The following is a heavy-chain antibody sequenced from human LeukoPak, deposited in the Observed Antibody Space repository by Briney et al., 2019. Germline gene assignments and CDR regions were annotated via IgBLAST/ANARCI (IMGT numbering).Heavy chain of an antibody. CDR2: IHYDGSNK. D-gene: IGHD3-10*01. V-gene: IGHV3-30*02. J-gene: IGHJ4*02. Sequence: GGSLRLSCAASGFVFSGYGMHWVRQAPGKGLEWVAFIHYDGSNKYYANSVKGRFTISRDNSKNTLYLHMNSLRAEDTAVYYCAKDPIRGVRPYYFSSWGQGTLVTASS. CDR3: AKDPIRGVRPYYFSS. CDR1: GFVFSGYG.